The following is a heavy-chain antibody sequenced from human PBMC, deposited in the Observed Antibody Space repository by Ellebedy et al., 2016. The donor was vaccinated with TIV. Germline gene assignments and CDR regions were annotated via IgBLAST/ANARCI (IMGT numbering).Heavy chain of an antibody. CDR3: AREGYSSGSIGDLDY. Sequence: PGGSLRLSCAASGFTFSSYATQWVRQAPGKGLEWVAVISNDGSLKYYADSVKGRFTISRDNSKNTLYLQMNSLRAEDTALYYCAREGYSSGSIGDLDYWGQGTLVTVSS. J-gene: IGHJ4*02. CDR2: ISNDGSLK. V-gene: IGHV3-30*04. D-gene: IGHD3-22*01. CDR1: GFTFSSYA.